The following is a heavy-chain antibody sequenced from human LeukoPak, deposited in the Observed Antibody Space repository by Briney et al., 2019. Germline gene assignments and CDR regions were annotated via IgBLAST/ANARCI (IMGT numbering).Heavy chain of an antibody. CDR2: IYYSGST. CDR1: GGSISSGDYY. D-gene: IGHD2-2*02. Sequence: SQTLSLTCTVSGGSISSGDYYWSWIRQPPGKGLEWIGYIYYSGSTYYNPSLKSRVTISVDTSKNQFSLKLSSVTAADTAVYYFARGCVLGSTSCYTGWFDPWGQGTLVTVSS. V-gene: IGHV4-30-4*08. J-gene: IGHJ5*02. CDR3: ARGCVLGSTSCYTGWFDP.